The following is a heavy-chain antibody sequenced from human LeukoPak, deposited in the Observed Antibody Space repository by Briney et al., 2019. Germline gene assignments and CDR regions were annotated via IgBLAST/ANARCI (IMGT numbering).Heavy chain of an antibody. CDR3: AFIGRYCSSTSCSFDY. CDR2: INPNSGGT. CDR1: GYTFTGYY. J-gene: IGHJ4*02. D-gene: IGHD2-2*01. V-gene: IGHV1-2*02. Sequence: APVKVSCKASGYTFTGYYMHWVRQAPGQGLEWMGWINPNSGGTNYAQKFQGRVTMTRDTSISTAYMELSRPRSGDTAVYYCAFIGRYCSSTSCSFDYWGQGTLVTVSS.